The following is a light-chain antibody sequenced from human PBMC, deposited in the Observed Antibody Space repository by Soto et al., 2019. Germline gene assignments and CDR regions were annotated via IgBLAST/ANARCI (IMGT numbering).Light chain of an antibody. V-gene: IGKV3-20*01. CDR3: RQLRSSALT. CDR1: QSVSSSY. J-gene: IGKJ4*01. Sequence: EIVLTQSPGTLSLSPGERATLSCRASQSVSSSYLVWYQQRPGQPPRLLIYGTSNRAAGIPDRFTGTGSGTDFTLTIYRLEPEDSAVYYCRQLRSSALTFGGET. CDR2: GTS.